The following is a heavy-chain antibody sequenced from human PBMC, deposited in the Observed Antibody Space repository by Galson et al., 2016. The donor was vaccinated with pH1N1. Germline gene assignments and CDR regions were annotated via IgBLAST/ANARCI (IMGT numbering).Heavy chain of an antibody. D-gene: IGHD3/OR15-3a*01. J-gene: IGHJ2*01. Sequence: SLRLSCAASGFTFSNYAIHWVRQAPGKGLEWVAVISFDGRNEYYADSVKGRFTIYRDNSKNTMYLQMNSLRAEDTAVYYGARDRFLDNWYFDLWGRGTLVTVSS. CDR3: ARDRFLDNWYFDL. CDR1: GFTFSNYA. V-gene: IGHV3-30*04. CDR2: ISFDGRNE.